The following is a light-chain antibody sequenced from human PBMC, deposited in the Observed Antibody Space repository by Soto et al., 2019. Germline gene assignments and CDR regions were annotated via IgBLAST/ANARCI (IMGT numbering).Light chain of an antibody. CDR2: EVS. CDR3: SSYAGSSVV. CDR1: SSDVGGYNY. J-gene: IGLJ2*01. Sequence: QSALTQPPSASGSPGQSVTISCTGTSSDVGGYNYVSWYRQHPGKAPKLMIFEVSQRPSGVPDRFSGSKSGNTASLTVSGPQAEDEADYYCSSYAGSSVVFGRGNKLTVL. V-gene: IGLV2-8*01.